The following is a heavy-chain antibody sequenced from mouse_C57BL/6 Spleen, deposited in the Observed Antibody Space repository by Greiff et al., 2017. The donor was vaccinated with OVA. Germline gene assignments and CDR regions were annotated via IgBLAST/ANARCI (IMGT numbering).Heavy chain of an antibody. Sequence: DVKLVESGGGLVKPGGSLKLSCAASGFTFSDYGMHWVRQAPERGLEWVAYISSGSSTIYYADKVKGRFTLSRDNAKNTLFLQMSSLRAEDTAMYYCARNYGSSYGAMDYWGQGTSVTVSS. J-gene: IGHJ4*01. V-gene: IGHV5-17*01. CDR1: GFTFSDYG. CDR3: ARNYGSSYGAMDY. CDR2: ISSGSSTI. D-gene: IGHD1-1*01.